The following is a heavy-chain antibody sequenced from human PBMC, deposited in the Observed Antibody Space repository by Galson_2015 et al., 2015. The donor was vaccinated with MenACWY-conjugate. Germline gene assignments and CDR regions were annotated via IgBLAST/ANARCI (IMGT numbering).Heavy chain of an antibody. Sequence: PALVKPTQPLTLPCTFSGFSLSTYEMCIYWVRQPPGKALEWLARIDWRDNKYYTTSLKTRLTISKDTSTNQVVLTMTNMDPVDTATYYCAHSPYCSTTSCYAARAFEVWGQGTVVTVSS. CDR3: AHSPYCSTTSCYAARAFEV. V-gene: IGHV2-70*11. D-gene: IGHD2-2*01. J-gene: IGHJ3*01. CDR1: GFSLSTYEMC. CDR2: IDWRDNK.